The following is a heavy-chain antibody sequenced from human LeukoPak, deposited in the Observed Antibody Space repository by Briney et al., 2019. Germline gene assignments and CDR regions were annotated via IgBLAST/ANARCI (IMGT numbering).Heavy chain of an antibody. V-gene: IGHV4-34*01. CDR1: GGSFSGYY. CDR2: INHSGST. CDR3: ASLESTGTTGG. D-gene: IGHD1-1*01. Sequence: PSETLSLTCAVYGGSFSGYYWSWIRQPPGKGLEWIGEINHSGSTNYNPSLKSRVTISVDTSKNQFSLKLSSVTAADTAVYYCASLESTGTTGGWGQGTLVTVSS. J-gene: IGHJ4*02.